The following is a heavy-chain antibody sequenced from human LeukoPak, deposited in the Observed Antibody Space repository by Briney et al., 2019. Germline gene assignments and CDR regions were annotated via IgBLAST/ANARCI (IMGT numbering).Heavy chain of an antibody. CDR2: IRQDGGQT. Sequence: GGSLKLSCAASGFTFSGSAMHWVRQAPGKGLQWVGNIRQDGGQTHYLDSVKGRFTISRDNAKRSLYLQMNSLRPEDTAVYYCARDGHSSGSFDYWGQGTLVTVSS. V-gene: IGHV3-7*01. J-gene: IGHJ4*02. CDR3: ARDGHSSGSFDY. D-gene: IGHD3-10*01. CDR1: GFTFSGSA.